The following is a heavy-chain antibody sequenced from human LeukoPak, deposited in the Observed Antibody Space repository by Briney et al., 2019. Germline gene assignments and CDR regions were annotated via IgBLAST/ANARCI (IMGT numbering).Heavy chain of an antibody. J-gene: IGHJ2*01. D-gene: IGHD4-23*01. CDR2: VFDSGGT. V-gene: IGHV4-59*01. Sequence: PSETLSLTCTVSGGSISNYWWSWIRQPPGKGLEWIGYVFDSGGTNYNPSLKSRVTISLDTSKNQFSLKLSSVTTADTAVYYCARSVVTLYWYFDLWGRGTPVTVSS. CDR1: GGSISNYW. CDR3: ARSVVTLYWYFDL.